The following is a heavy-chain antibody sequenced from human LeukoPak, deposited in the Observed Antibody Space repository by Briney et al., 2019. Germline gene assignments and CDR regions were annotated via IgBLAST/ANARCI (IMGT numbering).Heavy chain of an antibody. CDR3: ASDIAAAGQFDY. V-gene: IGHV3-21*01. CDR1: GFTFSSYS. Sequence: GGSLRRSCAASGFTFSSYSMNWVRQAPGKGLEWVSSISSSSSYIYYADSVKGRFTISRDNAKNSLYLQMNSLRAEDTAVYYCASDIAAAGQFDYWGQGTLVTVSS. D-gene: IGHD6-13*01. CDR2: ISSSSSYI. J-gene: IGHJ4*02.